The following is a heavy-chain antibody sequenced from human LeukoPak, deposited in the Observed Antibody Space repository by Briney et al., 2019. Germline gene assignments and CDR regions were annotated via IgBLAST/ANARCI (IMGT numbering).Heavy chain of an antibody. D-gene: IGHD6-13*01. CDR3: ARESPYSSSWFDN. Sequence: ASVTVSFKASGYTLTDYYLHWVRQAPGQGLEWMGWINPKDGGTNYAQKFRGRVTMTTDTSITTAYMDLNSLRSDDTAVYYCARESPYSSSWFDNWGQGTLVTVSS. CDR2: INPKDGGT. J-gene: IGHJ4*02. V-gene: IGHV1-2*02. CDR1: GYTLTDYY.